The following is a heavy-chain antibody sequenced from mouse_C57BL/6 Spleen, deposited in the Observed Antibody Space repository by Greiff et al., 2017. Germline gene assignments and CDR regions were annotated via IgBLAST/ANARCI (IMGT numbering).Heavy chain of an antibody. Sequence: QVQLQQSGAELVKPGASVKISCKASGYAFSSYWMNWVKQRPGKGLEWIGQISPGDGDTNYNGKFKGKATLTADKSSSTAYMQLSSLTSEDSAVYFCAREDPYYYGSGLWFAYWGQGTLVTVSA. CDR3: AREDPYYYGSGLWFAY. V-gene: IGHV1-80*01. CDR2: ISPGDGDT. J-gene: IGHJ3*01. D-gene: IGHD1-1*01. CDR1: GYAFSSYW.